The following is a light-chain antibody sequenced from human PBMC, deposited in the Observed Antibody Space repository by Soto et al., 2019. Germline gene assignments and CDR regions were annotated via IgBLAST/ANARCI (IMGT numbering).Light chain of an antibody. V-gene: IGKV3-15*01. CDR3: QQYNNWPPWA. Sequence: EIVVTQSPATLSVSPGETATLSCRASQNVGNNLAWYQQKPGQPPRLLIYGASTRATAIADRFSGSVSGTDFTLTISSLQSEDFAIYYCQQYNNWPPWAFGQGTKVEIK. CDR2: GAS. CDR1: QNVGNN. J-gene: IGKJ1*01.